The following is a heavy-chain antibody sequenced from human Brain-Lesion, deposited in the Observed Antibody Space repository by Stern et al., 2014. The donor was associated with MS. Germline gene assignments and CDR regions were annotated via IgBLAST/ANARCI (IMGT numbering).Heavy chain of an antibody. CDR1: GYTLTELS. Sequence: QVQLVESGAEVKKPGASVKVSCKVSGYTLTELSMHWVRQAPRKGLDWLGGFDPEDGETIYAQKFQGRVTMTEDTSTDTAYMELSSLRSEDTAVYYCATLSPGAGGNYYRHFDYWGQGTLVTVSS. J-gene: IGHJ4*02. CDR3: ATLSPGAGGNYYRHFDY. V-gene: IGHV1-24*01. D-gene: IGHD1-26*01. CDR2: FDPEDGET.